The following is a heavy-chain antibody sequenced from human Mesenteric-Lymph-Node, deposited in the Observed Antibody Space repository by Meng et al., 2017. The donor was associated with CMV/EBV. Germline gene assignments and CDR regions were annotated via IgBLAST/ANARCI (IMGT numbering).Heavy chain of an antibody. J-gene: IGHJ4*02. CDR3: ASRRGMTTLTYLDY. D-gene: IGHD4-11*01. CDR2: TSCDGTNE. V-gene: IGHV3-30*04. CDR1: GFTFGSSV. Sequence: GGSLRLSCAASGFTFGSSVMHWVRQAPGKGLEWVAVTSCDGTNEYYPDSVRGRFTVSRDNAKNSLYLQMNSLRVEDTAVYYCASRRGMTTLTYLDYWGPGTLVTVSS.